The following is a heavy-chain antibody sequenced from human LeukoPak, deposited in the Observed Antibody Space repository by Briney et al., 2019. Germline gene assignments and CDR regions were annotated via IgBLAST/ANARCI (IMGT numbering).Heavy chain of an antibody. J-gene: IGHJ4*02. CDR1: GYTLTELS. V-gene: IGHV1-24*01. Sequence: ASVKVSCKVSGYTLTELSMHWVRQAPGKGLEWMGGFDPEDGETIYAQKFQGRVTMTEDTSTDTAYMELSSLRSEDTAVYYCATSTRGLLLWGPFDYWGQGTLVTVSS. D-gene: IGHD2-2*01. CDR3: ATSTRGLLLWGPFDY. CDR2: FDPEDGET.